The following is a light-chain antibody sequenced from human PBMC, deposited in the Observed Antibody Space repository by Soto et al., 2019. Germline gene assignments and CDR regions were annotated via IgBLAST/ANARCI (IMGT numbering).Light chain of an antibody. V-gene: IGLV2-23*02. CDR3: CSYAGSSGVL. J-gene: IGLJ2*01. Sequence: QSVLTQPASVSGSPGQSITISCTGTSSDIGNYYLVSWYQHHPGKAPKLIFYDVYKRPSGVSNRFSGSKSGNTASLTISGLQAEDGAHYYCCSYAGSSGVLFGGGTKLTVL. CDR2: DVY. CDR1: SSDIGNYYL.